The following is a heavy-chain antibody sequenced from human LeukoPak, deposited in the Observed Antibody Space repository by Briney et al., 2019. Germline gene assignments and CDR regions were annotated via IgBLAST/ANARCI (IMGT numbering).Heavy chain of an antibody. CDR3: ARNYYDRSGYSDTFGY. CDR2: ISHDGSNE. D-gene: IGHD3-22*01. J-gene: IGHJ4*02. Sequence: GGSLRLSCAASGFTFSSSAMHWVRQAPGKGLEWVAFISHDGSNEYYADSVKGRFTISRDSSKNTLYLQMNSLRAEDTAVYYYARNYYDRSGYSDTFGYWGQGTLVTVSS. V-gene: IGHV3-30*04. CDR1: GFTFSSSA.